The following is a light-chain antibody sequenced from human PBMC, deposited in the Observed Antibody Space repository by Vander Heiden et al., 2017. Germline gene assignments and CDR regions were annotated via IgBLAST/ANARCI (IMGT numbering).Light chain of an antibody. J-gene: IGKJ4*01. V-gene: IGKV3-11*01. CDR2: DAS. Sequence: EIVLTQSPATLSLSPGERATLSYRASQSVSSYLAWYQQKPGQAPRLLIYDASNRDTGIPTRFSGSGYGTDFTLTISSREPEDFAVYYCQQRSNWPLITFGGGTKVEIK. CDR1: QSVSSY. CDR3: QQRSNWPLIT.